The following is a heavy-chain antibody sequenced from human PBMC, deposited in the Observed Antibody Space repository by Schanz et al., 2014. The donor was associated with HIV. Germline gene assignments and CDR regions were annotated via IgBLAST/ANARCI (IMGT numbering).Heavy chain of an antibody. CDR2: LIPSFRLR. CDR1: GGTFSAYD. D-gene: IGHD3-3*02. CDR3: AKSPIFGDVIFYGMDV. V-gene: IGHV1-69*01. J-gene: IGHJ6*02. Sequence: QVQLVQSGSEVKKPGSSVKLSCKASGGTFSAYDITWVRQAPGQGLEWMGGLIPSFRLRTYAQKLQGRVTIDADESASTAYMELNSLRSDDTAVYYCAKSPIFGDVIFYGMDVWGQGTTVTVSS.